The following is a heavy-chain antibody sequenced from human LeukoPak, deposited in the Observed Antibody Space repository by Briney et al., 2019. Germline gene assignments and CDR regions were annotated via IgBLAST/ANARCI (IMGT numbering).Heavy chain of an antibody. J-gene: IGHJ4*02. Sequence: GASVKVSCKASGGTFSSYAISWVRQAPGQGLEWMGRIIPILGIANYAQKFQGRVTITADKSTSTAYMELGSLRSEDTAVYYCAPDYYDSSGYRDYWGQGTLVTVSS. CDR1: GGTFSSYA. V-gene: IGHV1-69*04. CDR3: APDYYDSSGYRDY. CDR2: IIPILGIA. D-gene: IGHD3-22*01.